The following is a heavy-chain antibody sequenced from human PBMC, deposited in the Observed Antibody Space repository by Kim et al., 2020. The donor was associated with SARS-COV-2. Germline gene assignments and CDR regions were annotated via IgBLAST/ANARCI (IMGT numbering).Heavy chain of an antibody. CDR3: ARFNPYYYDSSGYLYGMDV. CDR2: ISAYNGNT. D-gene: IGHD3-22*01. CDR1: GYTFTSYG. J-gene: IGHJ6*02. V-gene: IGHV1-18*04. Sequence: ASVKVSCKASGYTFTSYGISWVRQAPGQGLEWVGWISAYNGNTNYAQKLQGRVTMTTDTSTSTAYMELRSLRSDDTAVYYCARFNPYYYDSSGYLYGMDVWGQGTTVTVSS.